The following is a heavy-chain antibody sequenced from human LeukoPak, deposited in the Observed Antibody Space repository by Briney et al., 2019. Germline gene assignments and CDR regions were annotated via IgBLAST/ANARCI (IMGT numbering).Heavy chain of an antibody. CDR1: GFTVSSYE. Sequence: PGGSLRLSCAGSGFTVSSYEVNWVRQTPGKGLEWVSSIRSGGSTISYADSVKGRFTISRDNAKNSLFLQMNSLRAEDTAVYYCARVCGACYSQYYYYYTMDVWGQGTTVTVSS. D-gene: IGHD2-21*02. V-gene: IGHV3-48*03. CDR2: IRSGGSTI. J-gene: IGHJ6*02. CDR3: ARVCGACYSQYYYYYTMDV.